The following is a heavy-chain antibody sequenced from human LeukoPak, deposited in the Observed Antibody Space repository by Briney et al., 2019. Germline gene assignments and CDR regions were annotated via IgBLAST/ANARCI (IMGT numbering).Heavy chain of an antibody. D-gene: IGHD6-19*01. CDR2: INHSGST. J-gene: IGHJ4*02. Sequence: SETLSLTCAVYGGSFSGYYWSWIRQPPGKGLEWIGEINHSGSTNYNPSLKSRVTISVDTSKNQFSLKLGSVTAADTAVYYCARPGNIAVAGYYFDYWGQGTLVTVSS. V-gene: IGHV4-34*01. CDR3: ARPGNIAVAGYYFDY. CDR1: GGSFSGYY.